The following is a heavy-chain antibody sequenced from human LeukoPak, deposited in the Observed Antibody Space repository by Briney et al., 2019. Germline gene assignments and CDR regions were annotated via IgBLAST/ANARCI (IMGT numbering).Heavy chain of an antibody. J-gene: IGHJ4*02. CDR1: GYRFASYG. D-gene: IGHD3-22*01. Sequence: ASVKVSCKASGYRFASYGFSWVRQAPGQGLEWMGWISPTSGGTNYAQRFQGRVSMTRDTSISTAYMELSRLRSDDTAVYYCARGNITMIIAYFDYWGQGSLVTVSS. V-gene: IGHV1-2*02. CDR2: ISPTSGGT. CDR3: ARGNITMIIAYFDY.